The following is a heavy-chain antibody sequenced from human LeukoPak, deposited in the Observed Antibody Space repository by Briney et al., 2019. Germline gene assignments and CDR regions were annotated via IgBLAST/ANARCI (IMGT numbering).Heavy chain of an antibody. Sequence: GGSLRLSCAASGFSLSAYGVHWVRQAPGKGLEWVAVISYDGSNKYYADSVKGRFTISRDNSKNTLYLQMNSLRAEDTAVYYCAKDHFYYGGNSFDPWGQGTLVTVSS. CDR2: ISYDGSNK. CDR1: GFSLSAYG. V-gene: IGHV3-30*18. J-gene: IGHJ5*02. CDR3: AKDHFYYGGNSFDP. D-gene: IGHD4-23*01.